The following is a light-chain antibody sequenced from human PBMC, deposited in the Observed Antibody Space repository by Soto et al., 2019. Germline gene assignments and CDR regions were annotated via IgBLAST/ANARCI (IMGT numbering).Light chain of an antibody. CDR2: DAS. CDR1: QSVSSY. CDR3: QQRSNCPET. V-gene: IGKV3-11*01. J-gene: IGKJ1*01. Sequence: EIVLTQSPATLSLSPGERATLSCRASQSVSSYLAWYQQKPGQAPRLLIYDASNRATGIPARLSGSGSGTDFTLTISSLEPEDFAVYYCQQRSNCPETFGQGTKVDIK.